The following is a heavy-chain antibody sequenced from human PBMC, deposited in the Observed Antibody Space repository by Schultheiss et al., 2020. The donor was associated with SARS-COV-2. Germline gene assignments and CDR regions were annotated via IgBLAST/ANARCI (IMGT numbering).Heavy chain of an antibody. Sequence: ASVKVSCKASGYTFTSYYMHWVRQAPGQGLEWMGIINPSGGSTSYAQKFQGSVTMTRDTSTSTVYMELSSLRSEDTAVYYCARGLSGYDYGGNSAWYFDLWGRGTLVTVSS. V-gene: IGHV1-46*01. CDR3: ARGLSGYDYGGNSAWYFDL. CDR2: INPSGGST. CDR1: GYTFTSYY. D-gene: IGHD4-23*01. J-gene: IGHJ2*01.